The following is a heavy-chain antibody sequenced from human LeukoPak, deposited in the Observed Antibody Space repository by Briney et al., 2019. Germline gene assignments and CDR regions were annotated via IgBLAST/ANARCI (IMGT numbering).Heavy chain of an antibody. J-gene: IGHJ1*01. V-gene: IGHV4-39*01. Sequence: SETLSLTCTVSGGSISSSSYYWGWIRQPPGKGLEWIGSIYYSGSTYYNPSLKSRVTISVDTSKNQFSLKLSSVTAVDTAVYYCARQDWDIIRLEYFQHWGQGTLVTVSS. D-gene: IGHD2-15*01. CDR2: IYYSGST. CDR1: GGSISSSSYY. CDR3: ARQDWDIIRLEYFQH.